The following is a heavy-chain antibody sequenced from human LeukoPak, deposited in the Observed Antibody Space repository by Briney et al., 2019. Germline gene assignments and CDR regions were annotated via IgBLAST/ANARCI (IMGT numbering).Heavy chain of an antibody. CDR1: GFTFSSYG. J-gene: IGHJ6*03. CDR2: IWYDGSNK. CDR3: ARARDSSGYYYYYYKDV. D-gene: IGHD3-22*01. Sequence: PGGSLRLSCAASGFTFSSYGMHWVRQAPGKGLEWVALIWYDGSNKYYADSVKGRFTISRDNSKNTLYLQMNSLRAEDTAVYYCARARDSSGYYYYYYKDVWGKGTTVTVSS. V-gene: IGHV3-33*08.